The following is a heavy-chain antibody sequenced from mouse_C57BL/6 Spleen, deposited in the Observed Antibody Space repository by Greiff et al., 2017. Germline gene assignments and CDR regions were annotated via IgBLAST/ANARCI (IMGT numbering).Heavy chain of an antibody. CDR3: TTNYYGSRGAMDY. J-gene: IGHJ4*01. V-gene: IGHV14-4*01. Sequence: EVQLKESGAELVRPGASVKLSCTASGFNIKDDYMHWVKQRPEQGLEWIGWIDPENGDTEYASKFQGKATITADTSSNTAYLQLSSLTSEDTAVYYCTTNYYGSRGAMDYWGQGTSVTVSS. CDR1: GFNIKDDY. CDR2: IDPENGDT. D-gene: IGHD1-1*01.